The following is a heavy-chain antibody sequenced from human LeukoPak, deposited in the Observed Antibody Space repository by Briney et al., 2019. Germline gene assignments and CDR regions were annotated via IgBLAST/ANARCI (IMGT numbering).Heavy chain of an antibody. D-gene: IGHD3-9*01. CDR1: GGTFSSYT. Sequence: GASVKVSCKASGGTFSSYTISWVRQAPGQGLEWMGRIIPILGIANYAQKFQGRVTITADKSTSTAYMELSSVTAADTAVYYCARHNPRRYFDWLSPPYNWFDPWGQGTLVTVSS. CDR2: IIPILGIA. V-gene: IGHV1-69*02. J-gene: IGHJ5*02. CDR3: ARHNPRRYFDWLSPPYNWFDP.